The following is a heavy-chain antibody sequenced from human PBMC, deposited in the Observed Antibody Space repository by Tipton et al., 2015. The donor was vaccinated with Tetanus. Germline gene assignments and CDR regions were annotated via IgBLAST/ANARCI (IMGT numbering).Heavy chain of an antibody. J-gene: IGHJ4*02. V-gene: IGHV4-31*03. D-gene: IGHD1-26*01. CDR3: ARDQARGARGWNYFDY. CDR2: IHYSGST. CDR1: GGSISSGGYY. Sequence: GLVKPSQTLSLTCTVSGGSISSGGYYWSWVRQHPGKGLEWIGDIHYSGSTYYNPSLKSRVTISVDTSKNQFSLKLKSVTAADPAVYYCARDQARGARGWNYFDYWGQGTLVTVSS.